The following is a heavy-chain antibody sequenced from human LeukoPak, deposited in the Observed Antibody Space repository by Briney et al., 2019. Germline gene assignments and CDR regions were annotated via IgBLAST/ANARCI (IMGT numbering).Heavy chain of an antibody. CDR2: IYTSGST. J-gene: IGHJ4*02. V-gene: IGHV4-61*02. D-gene: IGHD3-10*01. CDR1: GGSISSGSYY. Sequence: SETQSLTCTVSGGSISSGSYYWSWIRQPAGKGLEWIGRIYTSGSTNYNPSLKSRVTISVDTSKNQFSLKLSSVTAADTAVYYCASELAGIFDYWGQGTLVTVSS. CDR3: ASELAGIFDY.